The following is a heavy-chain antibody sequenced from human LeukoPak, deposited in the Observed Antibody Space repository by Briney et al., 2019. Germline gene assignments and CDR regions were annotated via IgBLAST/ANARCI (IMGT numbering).Heavy chain of an antibody. V-gene: IGHV3-11*01. CDR2: PPRNGSSR. Sequence: LRLSCAASVIPYSVFHMNCIPQASGKGREWVTQPPRNGSSRHYADSVKRRFTISRDNAKRSLHLQVDSVSAEDTAVYYCARGEPGYRYGGGVRYYYYVMDVWGQGTTVTVSS. D-gene: IGHD4/OR15-4a*01. CDR3: ARGEPGYRYGGGVRYYYYVMDV. CDR1: VIPYSVFH. J-gene: IGHJ6*02.